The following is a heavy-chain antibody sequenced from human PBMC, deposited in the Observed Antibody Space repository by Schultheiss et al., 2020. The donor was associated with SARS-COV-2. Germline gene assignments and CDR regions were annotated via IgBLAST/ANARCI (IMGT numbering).Heavy chain of an antibody. J-gene: IGHJ4*02. V-gene: IGHV3-15*01. CDR1: GFTFSSYG. CDR3: TTYSGYDPIDY. D-gene: IGHD5-12*01. Sequence: GGSLRLSCAASGFTFSSYGMHWVRQAPGKGLEWVGRIKSKTDGGTTDYAAPVKGRFTISRDDSKNTLYLQMNSLKTEDTAVYYCTTYSGYDPIDYWGQGTLVTVSS. CDR2: IKSKTDGGTT.